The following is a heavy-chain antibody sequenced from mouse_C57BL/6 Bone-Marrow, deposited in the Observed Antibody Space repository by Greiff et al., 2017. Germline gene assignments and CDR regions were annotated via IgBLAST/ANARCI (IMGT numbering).Heavy chain of an antibody. V-gene: IGHV1-50*01. J-gene: IGHJ4*01. D-gene: IGHD2-4*01. CDR1: GYTFTSYW. CDR3: ARHDYDGDYYAMDY. CDR2: IDPSDSYT. Sequence: QVQLQQPGAELVKPGASVKLSCKASGYTFTSYWMQWVKQRPGQGLEWIGEIDPSDSYTNYNQKFKGKATLTVDTSSSTAYMQLSSLTSEDSAVXYCARHDYDGDYYAMDYWGQGTSVTVSS.